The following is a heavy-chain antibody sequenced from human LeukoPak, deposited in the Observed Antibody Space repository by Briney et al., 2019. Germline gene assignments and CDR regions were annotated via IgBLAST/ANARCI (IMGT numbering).Heavy chain of an antibody. CDR3: AREYGGSYFINNWFDP. D-gene: IGHD1-26*01. Sequence: SGGSLRLSCAASGFTFSSYSMNWVRQAPGKGLEWVSYIRSSSSTIYYADSVKGRFTISRDNAKNSLYLQMNSLRDEDTAVYYCAREYGGSYFINNWFDPWGQGTLVTVSS. CDR2: IRSSSSTI. J-gene: IGHJ5*02. CDR1: GFTFSSYS. V-gene: IGHV3-48*02.